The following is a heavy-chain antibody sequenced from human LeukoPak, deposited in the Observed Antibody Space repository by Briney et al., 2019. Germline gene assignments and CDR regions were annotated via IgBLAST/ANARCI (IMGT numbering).Heavy chain of an antibody. CDR1: GYTFTSYG. V-gene: IGHV1-18*01. Sequence: GASVKVSCKASGYTFTSYGISWVRQAPGQGLEWMGWISAYNGNTDYAQRFRGRVTMTTDTSTSTAYMELRSLRSDDTAVYYCARAAAAGTSLIYYWGQGSLVTVSS. CDR2: ISAYNGNT. CDR3: ARAAAAGTSLIYY. D-gene: IGHD6-13*01. J-gene: IGHJ4*02.